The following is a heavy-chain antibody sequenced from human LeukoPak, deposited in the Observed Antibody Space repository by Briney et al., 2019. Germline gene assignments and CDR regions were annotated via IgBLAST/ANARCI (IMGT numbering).Heavy chain of an antibody. V-gene: IGHV3-9*01. D-gene: IGHD3-10*01. CDR1: GFTFDDYA. Sequence: PGRSLRLSCAASGFTFDDYAMHWVRQAPGKGLEWVSGISWNSGSIGYADSVKGRFTISRDNAKNSLYLQMNSLRAEDTALYYCAKDLGGSGSSLFDYWGQGTLVTVSS. CDR2: ISWNSGSI. J-gene: IGHJ4*02. CDR3: AKDLGGSGSSLFDY.